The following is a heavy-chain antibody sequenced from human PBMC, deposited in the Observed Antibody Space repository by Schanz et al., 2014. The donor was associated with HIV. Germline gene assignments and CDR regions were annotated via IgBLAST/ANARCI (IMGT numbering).Heavy chain of an antibody. CDR3: ASDLNTPEIVVLLDY. V-gene: IGHV1-69*06. D-gene: IGHD3-22*01. J-gene: IGHJ4*02. CDR2: IIPVFGTT. CDR1: GGTFMTYA. Sequence: QVQLVQSGAEVQKPGSSVKVSCKASGGTFMTYAISWVRQAPGQGLEWMGGIIPVFGTTNYAQKFQGRVTITADKSTTTTYMEVRSLRSEDTAVYYCASDLNTPEIVVLLDYWGQGTLVTVSS.